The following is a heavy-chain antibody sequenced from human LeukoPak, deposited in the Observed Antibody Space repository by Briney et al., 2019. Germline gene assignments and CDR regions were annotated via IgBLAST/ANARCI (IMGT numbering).Heavy chain of an antibody. CDR3: ARGETGLGGMDV. CDR2: ISYDGSNK. V-gene: IGHV3-30-3*01. J-gene: IGHJ6*02. Sequence: GGSLRLSCAASGFTFSSYAMHWVRQAPGKGLEWVAVISYDGSNKYYADSVKGRFTISRDNSKNTLYLQMNSLRAEDTAVYYCARGETGLGGMDVWGQGTTVTVSS. CDR1: GFTFSSYA.